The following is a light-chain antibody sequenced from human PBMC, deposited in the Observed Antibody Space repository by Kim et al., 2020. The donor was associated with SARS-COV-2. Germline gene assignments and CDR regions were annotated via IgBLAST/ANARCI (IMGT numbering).Light chain of an antibody. CDR2: EVT. Sequence: QSVLTQLASVSGSPGQSITISCTGTSRDVGKYDLVSWYQEHPGKAPKLMIYEVTKRPSGVSDRFSGSKSGNTASLTISGLQAEDEGDYYCCSYAGSSAFVLFGGGTQLTVL. J-gene: IGLJ2*01. V-gene: IGLV2-23*02. CDR1: SRDVGKYDL. CDR3: CSYAGSSAFVL.